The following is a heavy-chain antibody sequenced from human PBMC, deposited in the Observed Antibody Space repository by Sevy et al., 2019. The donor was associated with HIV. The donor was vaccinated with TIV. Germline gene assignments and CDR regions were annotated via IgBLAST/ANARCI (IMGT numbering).Heavy chain of an antibody. Sequence: GGSLRLSCAASGFPFTTYAVHWVRQAPGKGLEWLAVISFNGGNKFYADSVRGRFTISRDNSENTMYLQMNSLRVEDMAMYYWAGDGSGGERLGQLSAYFDYWGQGTLVTVSS. D-gene: IGHD3-16*02. CDR1: GFPFTTYA. V-gene: IGHV3-30-3*01. J-gene: IGHJ4*02. CDR2: ISFNGGNK. CDR3: AGDGSGGERLGQLSAYFDY.